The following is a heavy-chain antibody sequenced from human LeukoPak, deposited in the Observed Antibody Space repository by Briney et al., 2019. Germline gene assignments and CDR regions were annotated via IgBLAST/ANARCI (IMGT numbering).Heavy chain of an antibody. CDR3: ARDLRGSNAY. J-gene: IGHJ4*02. CDR1: GFTFSSYW. D-gene: IGHD1-26*01. Sequence: GGSLRLTCAVSGFTFSSYWMHWVRQAPGKGLEYVSGISSNGGSTNYANSVKGRFTISRDNSKNTLYLQMGSLRVEDMAVYYCARDLRGSNAYWGQGTLVTVSS. CDR2: ISSNGGST. V-gene: IGHV3-64*01.